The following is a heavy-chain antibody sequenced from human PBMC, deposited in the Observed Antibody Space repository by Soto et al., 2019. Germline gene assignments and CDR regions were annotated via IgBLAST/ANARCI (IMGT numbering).Heavy chain of an antibody. Sequence: GGSLRLSCAASGFTFSSYGMHWVRQAPGKGLEWVAVIWYDGSNKYYADSVKGRFTISRDNSKNTLYLQMDSLRAEDTAVYYCARGMVRGVIRPPFDYWGQGTLVTVSS. CDR1: GFTFSSYG. CDR2: IWYDGSNK. CDR3: ARGMVRGVIRPPFDY. V-gene: IGHV3-33*01. J-gene: IGHJ4*02. D-gene: IGHD3-10*01.